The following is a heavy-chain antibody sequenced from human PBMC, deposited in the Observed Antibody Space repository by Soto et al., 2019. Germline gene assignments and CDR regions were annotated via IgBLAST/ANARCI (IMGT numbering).Heavy chain of an antibody. CDR1: GFTFSSYA. J-gene: IGHJ6*02. V-gene: IGHV3-64*01. CDR2: ISSNGGST. D-gene: IGHD3-9*01. Sequence: PGGSLRLSCAASGFTFSSYAMHWVRQAPGKGLEYVSAISSNGGSTYYANSVKGRFTISRDNSKNTLYLQMGSLRAEDMAVYYCVLRYFDWFNTFGYYGMDVWGQGTTVTVSS. CDR3: VLRYFDWFNTFGYYGMDV.